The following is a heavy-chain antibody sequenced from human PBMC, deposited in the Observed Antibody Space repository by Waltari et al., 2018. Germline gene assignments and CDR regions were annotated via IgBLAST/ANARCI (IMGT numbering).Heavy chain of an antibody. CDR3: AREYVDYDGGFYYFDY. CDR2: IYTSGST. D-gene: IGHD4-17*01. CDR1: GGSISSYY. J-gene: IGHJ4*02. V-gene: IGHV4-4*07. Sequence: QVQLQESGPGLVKPSETLSLTCTVPGGSISSYYWRWIRQPAGKGLEWIGRIYTSGSTNYNPSLKSRVTISVDKSKNQFSLKLSSVTSADPAVYYCAREYVDYDGGFYYFDYWGQGTLVTVSS.